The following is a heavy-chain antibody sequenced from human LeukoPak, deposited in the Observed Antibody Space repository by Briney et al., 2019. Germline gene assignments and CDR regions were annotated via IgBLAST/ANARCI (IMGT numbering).Heavy chain of an antibody. J-gene: IGHJ3*02. CDR1: GFDVSNNY. CDR2: MSSNGSS. Sequence: PGGSLRLSCAASGFDVSNNYMSWVRQVPGEGLEWVSMMSSNGSSYYTDSVKGRFTISRDYFRNTLSLQMNNLRAEDTAVYYCARLRFGEFEDAFDIWGQGTMVIVSS. CDR3: ARLRFGEFEDAFDI. D-gene: IGHD3-10*01. V-gene: IGHV3-66*04.